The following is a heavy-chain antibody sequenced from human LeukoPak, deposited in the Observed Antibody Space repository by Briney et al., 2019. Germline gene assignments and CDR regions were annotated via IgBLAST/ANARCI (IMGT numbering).Heavy chain of an antibody. CDR2: INPSGGST. D-gene: IGHD3-3*01. J-gene: IGHJ4*02. Sequence: ASVKVSCKASGYTFTSYYMHWVRQAPGQGLEWMGIINPSGGSTSHAQKFQGRVTMTRDTSTSTVYMELSRLRSDDTAVYYCARAKYRFLEWCPFDYWGQGTLVTVSS. CDR1: GYTFTSYY. CDR3: ARAKYRFLEWCPFDY. V-gene: IGHV1-46*01.